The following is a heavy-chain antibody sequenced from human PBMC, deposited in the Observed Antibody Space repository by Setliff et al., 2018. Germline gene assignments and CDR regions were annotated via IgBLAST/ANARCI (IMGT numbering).Heavy chain of an antibody. CDR2: IKQDGSDK. CDR1: GFTFSTYW. J-gene: IGHJ3*02. Sequence: GGSLRLSCAASGFTFSTYWMSWVRQAPGKGLEWVANIKQDGSDKYYVDSVKGRFTISRDNAKNSLYLQMNNLRAEDTAVYYCARDRRPFNWGGNDAFDIWGQGTMVTV. V-gene: IGHV3-7*01. D-gene: IGHD7-27*01. CDR3: ARDRRPFNWGGNDAFDI.